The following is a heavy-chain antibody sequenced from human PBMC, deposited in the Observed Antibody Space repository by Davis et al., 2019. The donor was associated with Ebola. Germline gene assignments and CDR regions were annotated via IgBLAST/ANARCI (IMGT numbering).Heavy chain of an antibody. Sequence: SVKVSCKASGGTFSSYAISWVRQAPGQGLEWMGRIIPILGIANYAQKFQGRVTITADKSTSTAYMELSSLRSEDTAVYYCARRGQWLVPSPFDPWGQGTLVTVSS. CDR3: ARRGQWLVPSPFDP. V-gene: IGHV1-69*04. CDR1: GGTFSSYA. D-gene: IGHD6-19*01. J-gene: IGHJ5*02. CDR2: IIPILGIA.